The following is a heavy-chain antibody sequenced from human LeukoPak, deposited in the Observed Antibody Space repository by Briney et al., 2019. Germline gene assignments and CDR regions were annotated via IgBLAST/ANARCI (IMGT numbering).Heavy chain of an antibody. D-gene: IGHD6-13*01. J-gene: IGHJ4*02. CDR3: ARHASPYSSNYYFDY. V-gene: IGHV5-51*01. CDR2: IYPGDSDT. CDR1: GYSFLSHW. Sequence: GESLKISCKGSGYSFLSHWIGWVRQMPGEGLEWMGIIYPGDSDTRYNPSFQGQVTISADKSISTAYLQWSSLKALDTAMYYCARHASPYSSNYYFDYWGQGALVTVSS.